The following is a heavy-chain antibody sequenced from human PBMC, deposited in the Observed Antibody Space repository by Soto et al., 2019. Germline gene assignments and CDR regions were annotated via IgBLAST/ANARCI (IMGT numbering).Heavy chain of an antibody. Sequence: PSVTLSLTCPVSGGSSSSYDWSWIRQPPGKGLEWIGYIYYSGSTNYNPSLKSRVTISVDTSKNQFSLKLSSVTAADTAVYYCARDRYSSGFGMDVWGQGTTVNVSS. V-gene: IGHV4-59*01. CDR2: IYYSGST. CDR3: ARDRYSSGFGMDV. D-gene: IGHD6-19*01. J-gene: IGHJ6*02. CDR1: GGSSSSYD.